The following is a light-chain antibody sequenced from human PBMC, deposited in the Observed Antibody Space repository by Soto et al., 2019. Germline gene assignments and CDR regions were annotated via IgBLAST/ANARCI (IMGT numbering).Light chain of an antibody. Sequence: QSALTQPRSVSGSPGQSVTISCTGTSSDVGGHNYVSWYQQYPGKAPKLLLSSVSKRPSGVPDRFSGSKSGNTASLTISGLQAEDEADYYCCSYAGSYTYVFGTGTKSPP. CDR2: SVS. CDR1: SSDVGGHNY. V-gene: IGLV2-11*01. J-gene: IGLJ1*01. CDR3: CSYAGSYTYV.